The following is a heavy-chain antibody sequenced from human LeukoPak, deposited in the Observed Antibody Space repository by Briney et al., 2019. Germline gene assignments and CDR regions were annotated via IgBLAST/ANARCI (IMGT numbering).Heavy chain of an antibody. V-gene: IGHV1-18*01. CDR3: ARASSSSHAHFDY. D-gene: IGHD6-13*01. CDR1: GYTFTSYG. J-gene: IGHJ4*02. CDR2: ISAYNGNT. Sequence: GASVKVSCKASGYTFTSYGISWVRQAPGQGLEWMGWISAYNGNTNYAQKFQGRVTMTRDTSISTAYMELSRLRSDDTAVYYCARASSSSHAHFDYWGQGTLVTVSS.